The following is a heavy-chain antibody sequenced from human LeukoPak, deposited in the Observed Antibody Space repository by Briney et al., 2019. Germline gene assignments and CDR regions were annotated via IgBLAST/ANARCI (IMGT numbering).Heavy chain of an antibody. Sequence: GGSLRLSCAASGFTFSSYSMNWVRQAPGKGLEWVSYISSSSSTIYYADSVKGRFTISRDNAKNSLYLQMNSLRAEDTAVYYCAKERYDTGYWGQGTLVTVSS. CDR3: AKERYDTGY. CDR1: GFTFSSYS. V-gene: IGHV3-48*01. D-gene: IGHD3-22*01. CDR2: ISSSSSTI. J-gene: IGHJ4*02.